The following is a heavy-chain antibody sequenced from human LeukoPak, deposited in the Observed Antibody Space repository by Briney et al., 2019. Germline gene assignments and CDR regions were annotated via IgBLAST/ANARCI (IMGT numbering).Heavy chain of an antibody. D-gene: IGHD3-10*01. V-gene: IGHV3-33*01. CDR1: GFIFSNSG. CDR3: ARNSGGRRYYFTD. J-gene: IGHJ4*02. Sequence: GSLRLSCAASGFIFSNSGMHWVRQAPGKGLEWMTVIYTDGSTKYYADSVKGRFTISRDNSQNTLYLQMNSLRADDTVVYYCARNSGGRRYYFTDWGQGTLVTVSS. CDR2: IYTDGSTK.